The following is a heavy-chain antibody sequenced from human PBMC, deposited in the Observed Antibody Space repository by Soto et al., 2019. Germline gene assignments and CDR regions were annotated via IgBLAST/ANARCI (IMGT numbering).Heavy chain of an antibody. CDR3: ARMTTVTHSDYYYYYGMDV. CDR1: GGSFSGYY. J-gene: IGHJ6*02. Sequence: SETLSLTCAVYGGSFSGYYWSWIRQPPGKGLEWIGEINHSGSTNYNPSLKSRVTISVDTSKNQFSLKLSSVTAADTAVYYCARMTTVTHSDYYYYYGMDVWGQGTTVTVSS. CDR2: INHSGST. V-gene: IGHV4-34*01. D-gene: IGHD4-17*01.